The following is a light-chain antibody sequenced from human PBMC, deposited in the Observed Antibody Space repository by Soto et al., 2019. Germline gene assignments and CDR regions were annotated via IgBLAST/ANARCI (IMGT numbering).Light chain of an antibody. V-gene: IGKV1-5*01. CDR3: QQYNSYST. CDR1: QSISTW. CDR2: DAS. Sequence: DIQMTQSPSTLSASVGDRVTITCRASQSISTWLAWYQQKPGKAPKLLIYDASSLESGVPSRFSGSVSGTEFTLTISSPQPDDFATYYCQQYNSYSTFGQGAKVEIK. J-gene: IGKJ1*01.